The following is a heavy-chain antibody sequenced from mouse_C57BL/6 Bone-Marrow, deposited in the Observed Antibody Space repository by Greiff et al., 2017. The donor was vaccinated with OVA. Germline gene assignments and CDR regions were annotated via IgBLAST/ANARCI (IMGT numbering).Heavy chain of an antibody. CDR1: GFNIKDDY. J-gene: IGHJ1*03. CDR2: IDPENGDT. D-gene: IGHD2-1*01. V-gene: IGHV14-4*01. CDR3: TTFYYGNSYWYFDV. Sequence: VQLQQSGAELVRPGASVKLSCTASGFNIKDDYMHWVKQRPEQGLEWIGWIDPENGDTESASKFQGKATITADTSSNTAYLQLSSLTSEDTAVYYCTTFYYGNSYWYFDVWGTGTTVTVSS.